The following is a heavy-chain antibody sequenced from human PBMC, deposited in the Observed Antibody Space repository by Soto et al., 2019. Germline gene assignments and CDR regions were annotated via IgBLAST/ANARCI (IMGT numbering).Heavy chain of an antibody. V-gene: IGHV1-46*01. Sequence: QVQLVQSGAEVKKPGASVKVSCKASGYTFTSYYMHWVRQAPGQGLEWMGIINPSGGSTSYAQKFQGRVTMTRDTSTSTVYMELSSLRSEDTAVYNCARDGPSIAAAGTGVDYWGQGTLVTVSS. D-gene: IGHD6-13*01. CDR3: ARDGPSIAAAGTGVDY. J-gene: IGHJ4*02. CDR1: GYTFTSYY. CDR2: INPSGGST.